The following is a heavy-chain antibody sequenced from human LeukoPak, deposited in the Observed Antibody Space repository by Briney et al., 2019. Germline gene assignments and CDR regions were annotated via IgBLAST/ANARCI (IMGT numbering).Heavy chain of an antibody. CDR2: IYYSGST. D-gene: IGHD5/OR15-5a*01. V-gene: IGHV4-39*01. J-gene: IGHJ3*02. CDR3: AARIYEAFDI. Sequence: SETLSLTCTVSGGSISSSSYYWGWIRQPPGKGLEWIGSIYYSGSTYYNPSLKSRVTISVDTSKNQFSLKLSSVTAADTAAYYCAARIYEAFDIWGQGTMVTVSS. CDR1: GGSISSSSYY.